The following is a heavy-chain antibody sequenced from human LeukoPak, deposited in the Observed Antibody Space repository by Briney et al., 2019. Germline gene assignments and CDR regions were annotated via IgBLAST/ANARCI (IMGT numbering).Heavy chain of an antibody. J-gene: IGHJ4*02. CDR3: ARRGSGSNGDYDY. D-gene: IGHD3-10*01. Sequence: PGESLKIYCKASEYYFTSYWIAWVRQMPGKGLEWMGIIYAVDSDTRYSPSFQGQVTMSVDKSLSTAFLQWRSLKASDSAMYYCARRGSGSNGDYDYWGQGTLVTVSS. CDR1: EYYFTSYW. CDR2: IYAVDSDT. V-gene: IGHV5-51*01.